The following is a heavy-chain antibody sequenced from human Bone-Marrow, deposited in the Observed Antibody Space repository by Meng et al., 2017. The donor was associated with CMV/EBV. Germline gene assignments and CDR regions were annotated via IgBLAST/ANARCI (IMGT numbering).Heavy chain of an antibody. CDR2: IYYSGST. CDR1: GGSISSYY. V-gene: IGHV4-59*01. J-gene: IGHJ3*02. Sequence: SETLSLTCTVSGGSISSYYWSWIRQPPGKGLEWIGYIYYSGSTNYNPPLKSRVTISVDTTKNQFSLKLSSVTAADTAVDYCAGVGISNDAFDIWGQGTMVTVSS. D-gene: IGHD1-26*01. CDR3: AGVGISNDAFDI.